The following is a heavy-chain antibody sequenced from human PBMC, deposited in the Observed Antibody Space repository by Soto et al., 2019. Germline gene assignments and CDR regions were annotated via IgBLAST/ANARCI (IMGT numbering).Heavy chain of an antibody. CDR3: AKRRGAGWHFDY. CDR2: VSIGGST. V-gene: IGHV3-23*01. CDR1: GFTFSSYA. J-gene: IGHJ4*02. Sequence: DVQLLESGGGLVQPEGSLRLSCAAYGFTFSSYAMGWVRQGPGKGLEWVAVVSIGGSTHYADSVRGRFTISRDNSKNTLSLQMNSLTAEDTAVYFCAKRRGAGWHFDYWGQGALVTVSS. D-gene: IGHD2-15*01.